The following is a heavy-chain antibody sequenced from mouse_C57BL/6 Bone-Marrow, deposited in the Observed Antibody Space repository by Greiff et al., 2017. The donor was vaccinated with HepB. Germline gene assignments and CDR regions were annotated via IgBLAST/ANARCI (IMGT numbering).Heavy chain of an antibody. Sequence: VPLKQPGAELVRPGTSVKLSCKASGYTFTSYWMHWVKQRPGQGLEWIGVIDPSDSYTNYNQKFKGKATLTVDTSSSTAYMQLSSLTSEDSAVYYCAEGSYYGSSYPSMDYWGQGTSVTVSS. CDR2: IDPSDSYT. V-gene: IGHV1-59*01. CDR1: GYTFTSYW. D-gene: IGHD1-1*01. CDR3: AEGSYYGSSYPSMDY. J-gene: IGHJ4*01.